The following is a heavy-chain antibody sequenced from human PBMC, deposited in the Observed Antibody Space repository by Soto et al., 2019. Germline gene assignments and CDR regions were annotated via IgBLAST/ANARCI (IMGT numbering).Heavy chain of an antibody. J-gene: IGHJ3*02. CDR3: ARASSGWHNDAFDI. CDR1: GFTFSSYA. V-gene: IGHV3-30-3*01. D-gene: IGHD6-19*01. CDR2: ISYDGSNK. Sequence: GGSLRLSCAASGFTFSSYAMHWVRQAPGKGLEWVAVISYDGSNKYYADSVKGRFTISRDNSKNTLYLQMNSLRAEDTAVYYCARASSGWHNDAFDIWGQGTMVTVSS.